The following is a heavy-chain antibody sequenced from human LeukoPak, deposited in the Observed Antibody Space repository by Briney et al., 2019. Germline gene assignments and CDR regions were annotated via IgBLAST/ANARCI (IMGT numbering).Heavy chain of an antibody. CDR3: AKDLMQYSNCPRADFDY. V-gene: IGHV3-23*01. D-gene: IGHD4-11*01. J-gene: IGHJ4*02. Sequence: GGSLRLSCAASGFTFSSYAMSWVRQAPGKGLELVSAISDSGGSTYYEDSVKGRFTISRDNSKNTLYLQMNSLRAEDTAVYYCAKDLMQYSNCPRADFDYWGQGTLVTVSS. CDR1: GFTFSSYA. CDR2: ISDSGGST.